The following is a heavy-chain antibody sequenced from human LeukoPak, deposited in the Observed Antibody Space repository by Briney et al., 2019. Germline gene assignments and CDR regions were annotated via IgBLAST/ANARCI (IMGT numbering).Heavy chain of an antibody. V-gene: IGHV3-7*01. J-gene: IGHJ4*02. Sequence: GGSLRLSCAASGFTFTIYYMSWVRQAPGKGLEWVANIKQDGSERYYVDSVKGRFTISRDNANNSLYLQMNSLRAKDTAVYYCARVYGDYVDYWGQGTLVTVSS. CDR2: IKQDGSER. CDR3: ARVYGDYVDY. D-gene: IGHD4-17*01. CDR1: GFTFTIYY.